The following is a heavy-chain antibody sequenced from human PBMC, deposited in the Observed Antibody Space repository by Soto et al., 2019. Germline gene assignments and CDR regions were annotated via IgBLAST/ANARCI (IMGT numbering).Heavy chain of an antibody. Sequence: PGGSLRISCAASGFSFTYSAMSWVRQAPGKGLECVSGISGNGGFTYYADSVKGRFIISRDNSKDTVDLQMNSLRADDTAVYYCVRETKNAFDVWGQRTVV. J-gene: IGHJ3*01. CDR3: VRETKNAFDV. CDR1: GFSFTYSA. V-gene: IGHV3-23*01. CDR2: ISGNGGFT.